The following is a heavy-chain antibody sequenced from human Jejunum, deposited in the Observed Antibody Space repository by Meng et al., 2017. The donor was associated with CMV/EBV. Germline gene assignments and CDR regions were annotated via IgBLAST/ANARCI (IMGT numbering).Heavy chain of an antibody. J-gene: IGHJ4*02. D-gene: IGHD6-19*01. CDR1: GFSFSTSW. CDR3: VRAVSGGSLADY. Sequence: SGFSFSTSWMHWVRQAPGQGLVWVSRIDGDETTTGYADSVRGRFTISRDNAKNTLYLEMNSLRDDDTGVYYCVRAVSGGSLADYWGQGTLVTVSS. V-gene: IGHV3-74*01. CDR2: IDGDETTT.